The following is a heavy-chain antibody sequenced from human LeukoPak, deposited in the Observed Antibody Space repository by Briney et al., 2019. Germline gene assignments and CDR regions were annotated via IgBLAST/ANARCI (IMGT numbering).Heavy chain of an antibody. D-gene: IGHD2-21*01. CDR3: ARVPYGYSLGSCGGECHSGAFDI. V-gene: IGHV4-30-4*08. CDR2: ISYSGST. Sequence: PSETLSLTCTVSGDSISSSSYYWGWIRQPPGKGLEWIGYISYSGSTYYSPSLKSRVTMSVDTSKSQFSLEVTSLTAADTAVYYCARVPYGYSLGSCGGECHSGAFDIWGQGTMVTVSS. J-gene: IGHJ3*02. CDR1: GDSISSSSYY.